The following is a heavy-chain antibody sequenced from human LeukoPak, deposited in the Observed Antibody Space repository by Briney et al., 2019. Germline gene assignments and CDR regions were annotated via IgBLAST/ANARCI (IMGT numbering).Heavy chain of an antibody. Sequence: SETLSLTCTVSGGSISSSSYYWGWIRQPPGKGLEWIGSIYYSGSTYYNPSLKSRVTISVDTSKIQFSLKLSSVTAADTAVYYCARDSYSSGWYTVWGQGTMVTVSS. V-gene: IGHV4-39*01. CDR1: GGSISSSSYY. CDR2: IYYSGST. CDR3: ARDSYSSGWYTV. D-gene: IGHD6-19*01. J-gene: IGHJ3*01.